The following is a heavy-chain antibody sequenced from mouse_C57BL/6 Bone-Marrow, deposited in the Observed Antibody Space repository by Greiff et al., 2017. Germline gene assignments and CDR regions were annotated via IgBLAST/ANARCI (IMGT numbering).Heavy chain of an antibody. D-gene: IGHD2-12*01. V-gene: IGHV1-80*01. CDR3: ARGGYSPGFAY. J-gene: IGHJ3*01. CDR2: IYPGDGDT. Sequence: QVHVKQSGAELVKPGASVKISCKASGYAFSSSWMNWVKQRPGKGLEWIGQIYPGDGDTTYNGKFKGKATLTADKSSSTAYMQLSSLTSEDSAVDFCARGGYSPGFAYWGQGTLVTVSA. CDR1: GYAFSSSW.